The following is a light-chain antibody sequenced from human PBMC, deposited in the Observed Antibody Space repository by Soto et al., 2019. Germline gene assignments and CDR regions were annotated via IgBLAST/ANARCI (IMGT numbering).Light chain of an antibody. Sequence: EILMTPSPASLSVSPWERAILSCRASQSVSSFLAWYQQKPGQAPRLLIYDASNRATGIPARFSGSGSGTDFTLTISRLEPEDFAVYYCQQYDNSPITFGQGTRLEIK. CDR2: DAS. V-gene: IGKV3D-15*02. CDR1: QSVSSF. J-gene: IGKJ5*01. CDR3: QQYDNSPIT.